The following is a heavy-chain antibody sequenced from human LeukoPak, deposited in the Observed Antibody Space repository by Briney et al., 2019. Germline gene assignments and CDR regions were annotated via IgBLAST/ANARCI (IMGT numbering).Heavy chain of an antibody. CDR1: GFTFSNYW. Sequence: GGPLRLSCAASGFTFSNYWMRWVRPARGKGAVWRSRIYSDGSGTQYRDSVKGRFTISRDNAKNTLYLQMNSLRAEDTATYYCAREGGPSHQVGATLGSWGQGTPVTVSS. CDR3: AREGGPSHQVGATLGS. J-gene: IGHJ1*01. CDR2: IYSDGSGT. V-gene: IGHV3-74*03. D-gene: IGHD1-26*01.